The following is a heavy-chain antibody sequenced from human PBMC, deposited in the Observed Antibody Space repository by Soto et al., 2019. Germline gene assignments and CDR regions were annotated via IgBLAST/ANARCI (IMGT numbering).Heavy chain of an antibody. CDR1: GDSVSSNSAA. J-gene: IGHJ4*02. CDR3: AKASIAVAGYYFDY. V-gene: IGHV6-1*01. D-gene: IGHD6-19*01. CDR2: TYYRSRWYN. Sequence: SQTLSLTCAISGDSVSSNSAAWNWIRQSPSRGLEWLGRTYYRSRWYNDYAVSVKSRITINPDTSKNQFSLQLNSVTPEDTAVYYCAKASIAVAGYYFDYWGQGTLVTVS.